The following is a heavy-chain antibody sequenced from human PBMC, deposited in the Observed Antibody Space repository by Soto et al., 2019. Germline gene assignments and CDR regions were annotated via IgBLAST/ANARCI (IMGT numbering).Heavy chain of an antibody. V-gene: IGHV1-18*01. D-gene: IGHD2-21*01. J-gene: IGHJ4*02. CDR2: INTFNGNT. CDR1: GYRFTSYG. CDR3: ARELGISTSAPFDY. Sequence: QVQLVQSGAEVKKPGASVKVSCKASGYRFTSYGINWVRQAPGQGLEWIAWINTFNGNTNSAHNLQGRVTMTADTSTSIVFLQVRRLTSDDTAVYYCARELGISTSAPFDYWGQGTLVSVIS.